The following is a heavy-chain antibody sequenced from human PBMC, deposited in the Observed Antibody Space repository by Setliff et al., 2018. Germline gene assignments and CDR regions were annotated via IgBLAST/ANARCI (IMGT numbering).Heavy chain of an antibody. CDR1: GASISSGSYY. J-gene: IGHJ6*03. V-gene: IGHV4-61*09. D-gene: IGHD3-10*01. Sequence: ASETLSLTCTVSGASISSGSYYWSWIRQPAGKGLEWIGHIHSSGSANYNSSLESRLTMSLDPSKKQFSLKLRSVTAADTAVYYCARDWEITVVREVTQYYYYMDIWGKGNAVTVSS. CDR2: IHSSGSA. CDR3: ARDWEITVVREVTQYYYYMDI.